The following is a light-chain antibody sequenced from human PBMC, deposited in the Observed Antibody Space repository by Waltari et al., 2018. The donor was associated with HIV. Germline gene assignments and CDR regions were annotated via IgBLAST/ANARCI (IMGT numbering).Light chain of an antibody. CDR1: RSNAGSGV. Sequence: QSVLTQLPSASGTPGQRVTISCSGSRSNAGSGVVIWYQQLPGTAPKLLIYNDNDRPSGVPDRFSGSKSGTSASLVISGLQSVDDGDYYCATWDNSLHGYVFGSGTKVTVL. CDR3: ATWDNSLHGYV. V-gene: IGLV1-44*01. J-gene: IGLJ1*01. CDR2: NDN.